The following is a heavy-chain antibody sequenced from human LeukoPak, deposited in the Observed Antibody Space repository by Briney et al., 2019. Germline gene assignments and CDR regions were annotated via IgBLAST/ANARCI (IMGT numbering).Heavy chain of an antibody. CDR2: INHNGNVN. Sequence: GGSLRLSCAASGFTFSSYWMNWARQAPGKGLEWVASINHNGNVNYYLDSVKGRFTISRDNAKNSLYLQMSNLRAEDTAVYSCARGGGLDVWGQGATVTVSS. CDR3: ARGGGLDV. J-gene: IGHJ6*02. V-gene: IGHV3-7*03. D-gene: IGHD3-16*01. CDR1: GFTFSSYW.